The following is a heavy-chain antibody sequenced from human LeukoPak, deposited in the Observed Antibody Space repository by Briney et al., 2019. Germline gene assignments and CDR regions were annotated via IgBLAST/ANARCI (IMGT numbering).Heavy chain of an antibody. Sequence: GGSLRLSCAASGFTFSDYYMSWIRQAPGKGLEWVSYISSNGSTIYYADSVKGRFTISRDNAKNSLYLQMNSLRAEDTAVYYCARDTIGQQWLVPYWGQGTLVTVSS. CDR1: GFTFSDYY. V-gene: IGHV3-11*04. J-gene: IGHJ4*02. D-gene: IGHD6-19*01. CDR2: ISSNGSTI. CDR3: ARDTIGQQWLVPY.